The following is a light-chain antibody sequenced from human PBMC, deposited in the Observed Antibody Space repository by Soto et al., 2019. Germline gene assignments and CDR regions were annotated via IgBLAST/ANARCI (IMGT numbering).Light chain of an antibody. CDR1: SRDVGGFNY. V-gene: IGLV2-14*03. Sequence: QSVLTQPASVSGSPGQSITVSCTGTSRDVGGFNYVSCYQQHPGKAPKLIIYDVTNRPSGVYYRSSGSKSGNTAALTISGLQAQDEADYYCNSYKSSSTYVFGTGTKVTVL. CDR3: NSYKSSSTYV. CDR2: DVT. J-gene: IGLJ1*01.